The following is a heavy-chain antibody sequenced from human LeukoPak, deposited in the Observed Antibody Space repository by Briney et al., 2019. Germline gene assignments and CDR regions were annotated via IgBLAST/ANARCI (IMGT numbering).Heavy chain of an antibody. J-gene: IGHJ6*03. Sequence: SETLSLTCTVSRGSISGYSWSWIRQSPGGGLEWIGYIYYSGDTAYNPSLRSRVTMSVDTSKNQFSLKLSSVTAADTAVYYCARGRADFWSGYHLVTGYYMDVWGKGTTVTVSS. V-gene: IGHV4-59*12. CDR2: IYYSGDT. D-gene: IGHD3-3*01. CDR1: RGSISGYS. CDR3: ARGRADFWSGYHLVTGYYMDV.